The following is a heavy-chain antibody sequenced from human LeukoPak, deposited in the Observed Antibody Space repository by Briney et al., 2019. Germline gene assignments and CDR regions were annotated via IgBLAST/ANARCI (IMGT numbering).Heavy chain of an antibody. CDR2: IYYSGST. V-gene: IGHV4-30-4*02. CDR1: GGSISSGDYY. J-gene: IGHJ6*02. CDR3: ARARVARTRHYYGMDV. Sequence: SETLSLTCTVSGGSISSGDYYWSWIRQPPGKGLEWIGYIYYSGSTYYNPSLKSRVTISVDTSKNQFSLKLSSVTAADTAVYYCARARVARTRHYYGMDVWGQGTTVTVSS. D-gene: IGHD3-3*01.